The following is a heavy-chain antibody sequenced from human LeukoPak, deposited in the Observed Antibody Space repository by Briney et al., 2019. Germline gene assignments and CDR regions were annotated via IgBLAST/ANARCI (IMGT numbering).Heavy chain of an antibody. CDR3: ARDKYSSGWYGGSPSDY. D-gene: IGHD6-19*01. V-gene: IGHV3-74*01. CDR1: GFTFSSYA. CDR2: VNSDGSST. J-gene: IGHJ4*02. Sequence: GGSLRLSCAASGFTFSSYAMSWVRQAPGKGLVWVSRVNSDGSSTSYADSVKGRFTISRDNAKNTLYLQMNSLRAEDTAVYYCARDKYSSGWYGGSPSDYWGQGTLVTVSS.